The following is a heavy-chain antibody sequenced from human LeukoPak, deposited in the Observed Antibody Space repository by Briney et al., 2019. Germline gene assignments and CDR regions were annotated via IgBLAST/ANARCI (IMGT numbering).Heavy chain of an antibody. V-gene: IGHV3-11*01. D-gene: IGHD3-10*01. CDR2: ISDSGDTM. CDR3: ARGPPRLGEPEYFQH. Sequence: GGSLRLSCAGSGFTFSDYYMSWIRQAPGKGLEWVSYISDSGDTMYYADSVKGRLTISRDNAKHSLYLQMSSLKVEDTAVYYCARGPPRLGEPEYFQHWGQGTLVTVSS. J-gene: IGHJ1*01. CDR1: GFTFSDYY.